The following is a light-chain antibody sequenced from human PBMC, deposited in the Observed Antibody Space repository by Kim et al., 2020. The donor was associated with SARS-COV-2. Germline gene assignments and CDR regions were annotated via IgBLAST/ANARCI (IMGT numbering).Light chain of an antibody. Sequence: SYELTQPPSVSVSPGQTANITCSGDKLGDKYAFWYQQQPGQSPVLLIYQDRKRPSGIPERFSGSNSGNTATLTISETQTMDEADYYCQAWDRSTAVFGGG. CDR2: QDR. CDR1: KLGDKY. J-gene: IGLJ3*02. CDR3: QAWDRSTAV. V-gene: IGLV3-1*01.